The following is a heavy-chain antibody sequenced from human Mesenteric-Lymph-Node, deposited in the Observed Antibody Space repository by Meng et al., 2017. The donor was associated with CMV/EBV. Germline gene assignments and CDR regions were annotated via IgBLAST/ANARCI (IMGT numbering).Heavy chain of an antibody. D-gene: IGHD6-13*01. CDR1: GFIFSNYW. CDR2: IKKDGSEK. V-gene: IGHV3-7*01. J-gene: IGHJ5*02. CDR3: ARPSSGYSRGFDP. Sequence: GESLKISCAASGFIFSNYWMTWVRQAPGKGLEWVANIKKDGSEKNYLDSVKGRFTISRDNAKNSVYLQMNNLRAEDTAVYYCARPSSGYSRGFDPWGQGTLVTVSS.